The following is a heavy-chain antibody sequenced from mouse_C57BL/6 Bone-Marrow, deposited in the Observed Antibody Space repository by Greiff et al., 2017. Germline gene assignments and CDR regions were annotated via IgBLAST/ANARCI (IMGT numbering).Heavy chain of an antibody. CDR3: ARGGYFEV. Sequence: EVMLVESGGGLVKPGGSLKLSCAASGFPFRDYGMHWVRQAPEKGLEWVAYISSGSSTIYYADTVKGRFTISRDNAKNTLFLQMTSLRSQDTAMYYCARGGYFEVWGTGTTVTGAS. J-gene: IGHJ1*03. CDR2: ISSGSSTI. CDR1: GFPFRDYG. V-gene: IGHV5-17*01.